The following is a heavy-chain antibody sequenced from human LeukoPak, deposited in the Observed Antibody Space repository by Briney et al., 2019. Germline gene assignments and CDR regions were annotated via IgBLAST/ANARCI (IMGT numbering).Heavy chain of an antibody. CDR2: IIPVFGTA. D-gene: IGHD3-10*01. J-gene: IGHJ3*02. V-gene: IGHV1-69*05. CDR1: GGPFSSYA. Sequence: SVKVSCKASGGPFSSYALSWVRQAPGQGLEWMGGIIPVFGTANYAQKFQGRVTISTDESTSTAYMELSSLRSEDTAVYYCARGRGGFDAFDIWGQGTMVTVSS. CDR3: ARGRGGFDAFDI.